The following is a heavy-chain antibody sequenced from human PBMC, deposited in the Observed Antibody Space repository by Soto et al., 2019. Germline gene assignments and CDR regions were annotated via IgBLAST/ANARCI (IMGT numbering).Heavy chain of an antibody. V-gene: IGHV4-59*08. Sequence: PSETLSLTCTVSGGSISSYYWSRIRQPPGKGLEWIGYIYYSGSTNYNPSLKSRVTISVDTSKNQFSLTLSSVTAADTAVYYCARSLMSTLRYFDWPYAFDIWGQGTMVTVSS. CDR2: IYYSGST. CDR3: ARSLMSTLRYFDWPYAFDI. CDR1: GGSISSYY. D-gene: IGHD3-9*01. J-gene: IGHJ3*02.